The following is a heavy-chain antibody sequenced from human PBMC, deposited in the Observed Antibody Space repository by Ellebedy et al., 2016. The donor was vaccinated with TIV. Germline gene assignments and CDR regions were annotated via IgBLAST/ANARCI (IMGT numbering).Heavy chain of an antibody. CDR3: ARTTALEY. CDR2: IDEDGSEK. J-gene: IGHJ4*02. CDR1: GFTFSNYA. D-gene: IGHD4-17*01. Sequence: GESLKISXVPSGFTFSNYAMSWVRQAPGKGLEWVANIDEDGSEKYYVDSVKGRFTISRDNAKNSLYLQMNSLRAEDTAVYYCARTTALEYWGQGTLVTVSS. V-gene: IGHV3-7*01.